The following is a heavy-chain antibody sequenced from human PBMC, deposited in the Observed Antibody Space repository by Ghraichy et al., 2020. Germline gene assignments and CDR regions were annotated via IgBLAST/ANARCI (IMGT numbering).Heavy chain of an antibody. CDR2: IKEDGSVK. CDR3: ARGGSHSY. CDR1: GFTFSNYW. J-gene: IGHJ4*02. V-gene: IGHV3-7*01. Sequence: GESLNISCAASGFTFSNYWMSWVLQAPGKGLVWVANIKEDGSVKHYVDSVRGRFTISRDNAKNSLSLQMNSLRAEDTAVYYCARGGSHSYWGQGTLVTVSS. D-gene: IGHD1-26*01.